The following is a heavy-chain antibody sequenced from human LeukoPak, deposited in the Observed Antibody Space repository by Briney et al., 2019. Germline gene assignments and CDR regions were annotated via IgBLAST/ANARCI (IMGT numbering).Heavy chain of an antibody. CDR2: INTDGSST. Sequence: GGSLRLSCAASGFTFSSYRMHWVRQAPGKGLVWVSRINTDGSSTSYADSVKGRFTISRDNAKNTLYLQMNSLRAEDTAVYYCARDNGDLAYCGGDCGDAFDIWGQGTMVTVSS. D-gene: IGHD2-21*02. CDR1: GFTFSSYR. J-gene: IGHJ3*02. CDR3: ARDNGDLAYCGGDCGDAFDI. V-gene: IGHV3-74*01.